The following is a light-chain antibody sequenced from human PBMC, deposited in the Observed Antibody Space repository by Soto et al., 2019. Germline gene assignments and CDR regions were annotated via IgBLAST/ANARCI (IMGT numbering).Light chain of an antibody. CDR1: MSDVGAYKL. V-gene: IGLV2-14*01. J-gene: IGLJ3*02. CDR3: SAYTARSTLV. Sequence: QSALTQPASVYGSAGQSITIFCSGTMSDVGAYKLVSWYQQHPGTAPKLIIYEVRNRPSGISSRVSGSRSGNTASLTISGLQPEDEGDYYCSAYTARSTLVFGGGTKVTVL. CDR2: EVR.